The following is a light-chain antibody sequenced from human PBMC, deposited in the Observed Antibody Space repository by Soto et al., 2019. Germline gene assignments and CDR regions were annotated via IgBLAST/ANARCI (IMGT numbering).Light chain of an antibody. J-gene: IGKJ3*01. V-gene: IGKV1-12*01. Sequence: DIQMTQSPSSLSASVGDRVTITCQASQDISNYLNWYQQKPGKAPKLLIYAASSLQSGVPSRFSGSGSGTDFTLTINNLQPEDFATYYCQQANSFPRTFGPGT. CDR1: QDISNY. CDR3: QQANSFPRT. CDR2: AAS.